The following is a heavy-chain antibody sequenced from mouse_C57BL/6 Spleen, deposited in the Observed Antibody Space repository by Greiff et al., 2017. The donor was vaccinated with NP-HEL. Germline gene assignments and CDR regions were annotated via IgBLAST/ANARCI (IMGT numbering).Heavy chain of an antibody. D-gene: IGHD2-4*01. Sequence: QVQLQQSGPELVKPGASVKISCKASGYAFSSSWMNWVKQRPGKGLEWIGRIYPGDGDTNYNGKFKGKATLTADKSSSTAYMQLSSLTSEDSAVYFCAREGYDYEYFDVWGTGTTVTVSS. CDR2: IYPGDGDT. CDR3: AREGYDYEYFDV. CDR1: GYAFSSSW. V-gene: IGHV1-82*01. J-gene: IGHJ1*03.